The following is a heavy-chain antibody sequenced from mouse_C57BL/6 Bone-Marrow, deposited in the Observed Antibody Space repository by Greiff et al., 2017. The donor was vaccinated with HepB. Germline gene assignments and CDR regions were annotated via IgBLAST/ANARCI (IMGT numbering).Heavy chain of an antibody. CDR3: EKIYYGNLAWFAY. V-gene: IGHV1-69*01. D-gene: IGHD2-1*01. Sequence: VQLQQPGAELVMPGASVKLSCKASGYTFTSYWMHWVKQRPGQGLEWIGEIDPSDSYTNYNQKFKGKSTLTVDKSSSTAYMQLSSLTSEDSAVYYCEKIYYGNLAWFAYWGQGTLVTVSA. J-gene: IGHJ3*01. CDR2: IDPSDSYT. CDR1: GYTFTSYW.